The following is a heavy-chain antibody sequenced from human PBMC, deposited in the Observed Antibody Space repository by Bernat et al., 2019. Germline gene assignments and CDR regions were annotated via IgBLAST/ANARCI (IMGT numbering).Heavy chain of an antibody. CDR1: GYTFTSYA. D-gene: IGHD6-19*01. V-gene: IGHV1-3*01. CDR2: INAGNGNT. J-gene: IGHJ4*02. CDR3: ARRVAGSRGADY. Sequence: QVQLVQSGAEVKKPGASVKVSCKASGYTFTSYAMHWVRQAPGQRLKWMGWINAGNGNTKYSQKFQGSVTITRDTSASTAYMELSSLRSEDTAVYCCARRVAGSRGADYWGQGTLVTVSS.